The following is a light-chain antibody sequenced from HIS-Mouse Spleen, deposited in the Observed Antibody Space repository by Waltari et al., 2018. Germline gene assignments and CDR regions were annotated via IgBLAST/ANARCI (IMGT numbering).Light chain of an antibody. CDR3: YSTDSSGNHRV. V-gene: IGLV3-10*01. Sequence: SYELTQPPSVSVSPGQTARITCSGDALPKKYAYWYQQKSGQAPVLVIYEDSKRPSGIPERFCGYSSGTMATLTISGAQVEDEAVYYCYSTDSSGNHRVFGGGTKLTVL. CDR1: ALPKKY. CDR2: EDS. J-gene: IGLJ2*01.